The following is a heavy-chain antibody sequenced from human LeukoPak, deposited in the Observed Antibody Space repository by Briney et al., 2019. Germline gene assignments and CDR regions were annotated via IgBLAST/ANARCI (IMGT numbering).Heavy chain of an antibody. Sequence: GGSLRLSCAASGFTFSSYAMSWVRQAPGKGLEWVSAISGSGGSTYYADSVKGRFTISRDNSKNTLYLQMNSLRAEDTAVYYCAKVGEYYDILTGYSPNYYFDYWGQGTLVTVSS. D-gene: IGHD3-9*01. V-gene: IGHV3-23*01. CDR3: AKVGEYYDILTGYSPNYYFDY. J-gene: IGHJ4*02. CDR1: GFTFSSYA. CDR2: ISGSGGST.